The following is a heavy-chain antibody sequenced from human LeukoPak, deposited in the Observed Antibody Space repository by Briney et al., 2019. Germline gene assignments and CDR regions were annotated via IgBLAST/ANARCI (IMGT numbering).Heavy chain of an antibody. J-gene: IGHJ1*01. Sequence: HTGGSLRLSCAASGFTFSSYEMNWVRQAPGKGLEWVSYISSSGSTIYYADSVKGRFTISRDNAKNSLYLQMNSLRAEDTAVYYCARDGGAYCGGDCYPQYFQHWGQGTLVTVSS. D-gene: IGHD2-21*02. CDR2: ISSSGSTI. V-gene: IGHV3-48*03. CDR3: ARDGGAYCGGDCYPQYFQH. CDR1: GFTFSSYE.